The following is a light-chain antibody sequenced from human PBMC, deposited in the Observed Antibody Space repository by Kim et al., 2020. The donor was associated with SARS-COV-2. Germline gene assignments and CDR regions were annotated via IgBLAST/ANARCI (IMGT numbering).Light chain of an antibody. J-gene: IGKJ1*01. Sequence: DIHMTQSPSAMSASVGDRVTITCRASHDNYTYLAWFQQKPGKVPKRLISGASRLQSGVPSRFSGSGSGAEFTLTISNLQPEDVATYYCLHHKDYPYTFGQGTKVDIK. CDR3: LHHKDYPYT. CDR2: GAS. V-gene: IGKV1-17*03. CDR1: HDNYTY.